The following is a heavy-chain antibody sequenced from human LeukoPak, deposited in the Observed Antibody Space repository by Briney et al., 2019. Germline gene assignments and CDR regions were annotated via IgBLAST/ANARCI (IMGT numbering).Heavy chain of an antibody. CDR3: AACPPVYFNF. J-gene: IGHJ4*02. V-gene: IGHV4-59*08. Sequence: PSETLSLTCTVSGASISSYYWSWIRQPPGQGLEWIGYIYYTGTTNYNPSLRSRVTISLDTSKNQFSLRLTSVTAADAAIYYCAACPPVYFNFWGQGTLVTVSP. CDR2: IYYTGTT. CDR1: GASISSYY.